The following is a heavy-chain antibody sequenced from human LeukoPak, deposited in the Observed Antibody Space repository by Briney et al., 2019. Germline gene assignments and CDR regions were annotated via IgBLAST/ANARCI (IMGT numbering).Heavy chain of an antibody. CDR1: GFTFGDYA. D-gene: IGHD2-15*01. V-gene: IGHV3-49*03. CDR2: IRSKAYGGTT. Sequence: GGSLRLSCTASGFTFGDYAMRWFRQAPGKGLEWVGFIRSKAYGGTTEYAASVKGRFTISRDDSKSIAYLQMNSLKTEDTAVYYCTSDYCSGGSCPFDYWGQGTLVTVSS. J-gene: IGHJ4*02. CDR3: TSDYCSGGSCPFDY.